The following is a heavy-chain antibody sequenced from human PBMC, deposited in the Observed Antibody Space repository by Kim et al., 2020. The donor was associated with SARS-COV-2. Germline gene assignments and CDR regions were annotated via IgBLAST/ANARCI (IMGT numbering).Heavy chain of an antibody. D-gene: IGHD3-10*01. CDR2: IKSKTDGGTT. CDR1: GFTFSNAW. CDR3: TVVLGYGSGSYYNSY. Sequence: GGSLRLSCAASGFTFSNAWMSWVRQAPGKGLEWVGRIKSKTDGGTTAYAAPVKGRFTISRDDSKNTLYLQMNSLKTEDTAVYYCTVVLGYGSGSYYNSYWGQGTLVTVSS. J-gene: IGHJ4*02. V-gene: IGHV3-15*01.